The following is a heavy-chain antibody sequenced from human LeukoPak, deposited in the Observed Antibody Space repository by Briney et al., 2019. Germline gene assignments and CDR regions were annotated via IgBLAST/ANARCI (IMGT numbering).Heavy chain of an antibody. CDR2: IYYSGST. V-gene: IGHV4-39*07. CDR1: GGSISSSSYY. D-gene: IGHD3-10*01. CDR3: ARLVHPGYYYGSGSLYGMDV. J-gene: IGHJ6*02. Sequence: SETLSLTCTVSGGSISSSSYYWGWIRQPPGKGLEWIGSIYYSGSTYYNPSLKSRVTISVDTSKNQFSLKLSSVTAADTAVYYCARLVHPGYYYGSGSLYGMDVWGQGTTVTVSS.